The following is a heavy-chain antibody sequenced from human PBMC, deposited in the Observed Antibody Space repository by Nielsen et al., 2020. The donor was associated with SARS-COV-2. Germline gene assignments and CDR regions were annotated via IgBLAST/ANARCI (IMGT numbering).Heavy chain of an antibody. Sequence: GGSLRLSCAASGFTFDDYAMHWVRQAPGKGLEWVSGISWNSGSIGYADSVKGRFTISRDNAKNSLYLQMNSLRAEDTALYYCAKEFPDSSGWLSAFDIWGQGTMVTVSS. J-gene: IGHJ3*02. D-gene: IGHD6-19*01. CDR2: ISWNSGSI. CDR1: GFTFDDYA. CDR3: AKEFPDSSGWLSAFDI. V-gene: IGHV3-9*01.